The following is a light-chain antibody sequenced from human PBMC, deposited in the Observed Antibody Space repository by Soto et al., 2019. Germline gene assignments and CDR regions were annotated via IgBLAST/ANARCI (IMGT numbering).Light chain of an antibody. Sequence: IQMSQSTASLSASAGDRVTITCQASQDISNYLNWYQQKPGKAPKLLIYDASNLETGVPSRFSGSGSGTDFTFTISSLQPEDIATYYCQQDDNLPLTFGGGTKVDIK. CDR2: DAS. V-gene: IGKV1-33*01. CDR3: QQDDNLPLT. CDR1: QDISNY. J-gene: IGKJ4*01.